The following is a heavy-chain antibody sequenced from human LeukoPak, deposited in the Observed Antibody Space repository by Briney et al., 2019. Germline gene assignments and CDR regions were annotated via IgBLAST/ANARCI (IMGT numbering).Heavy chain of an antibody. J-gene: IGHJ6*03. V-gene: IGHV4-59*01. Sequence: SETLSLTCTVSGGSISSYYWSWIRQPPGKGLEWIGYIYYSGSTNYNPSLKSRVTISVDTSKNQFSLKLSSVTAADTAVYYCARVKGSGSRWYYYMDVWGKGTTVTISS. CDR2: IYYSGST. D-gene: IGHD3-10*01. CDR3: ARVKGSGSRWYYYMDV. CDR1: GGSISSYY.